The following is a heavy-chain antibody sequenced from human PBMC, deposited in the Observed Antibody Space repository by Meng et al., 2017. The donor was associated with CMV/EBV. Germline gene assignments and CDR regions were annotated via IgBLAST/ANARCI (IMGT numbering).Heavy chain of an antibody. D-gene: IGHD2-8*01. V-gene: IGHV1-46*01. CDR1: TFTSDH. Sequence: TFTSDHVDWLRQAPGQGLEWVGMINPADGGPTYAQRFQGRVTMTSDTSTSTVYMDLRSLRSDDTALYFCAREYCTTYRCSYNPHWYDPWGQGTLVTVSS. J-gene: IGHJ5*02. CDR2: INPADGGP. CDR3: AREYCTTYRCSYNPHWYDP.